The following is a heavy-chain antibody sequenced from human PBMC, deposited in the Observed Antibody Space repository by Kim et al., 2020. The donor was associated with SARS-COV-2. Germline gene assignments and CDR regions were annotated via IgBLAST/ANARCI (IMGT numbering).Heavy chain of an antibody. CDR1: GFIFSNYW. CDR3: ARDQREGELEVRV. Sequence: GGSLRLSCTASGFIFSNYWMSWVRQAPGKGLEWLAYISRDGGEKRHVDSVEGRFTISRDNTKNSLYLQMNSLRADDTAVYYCARDQREGELEVRVGGQGT. V-gene: IGHV3-7*01. CDR2: ISRDGGEK. D-gene: IGHD1-7*01. J-gene: IGHJ4*02.